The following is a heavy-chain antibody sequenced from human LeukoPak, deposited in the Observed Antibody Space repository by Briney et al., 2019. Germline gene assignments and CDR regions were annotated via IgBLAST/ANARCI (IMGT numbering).Heavy chain of an antibody. CDR3: ATRGDWYPRAFDS. Sequence: PGGSLRLSCAASGFTFSSCWMGWVRQAPGKGLEWVASIKGDGSEKYYVDSVKGRFTISRDNAKNSLYLQMNSLRAEDTAVYYCATRGDWYPRAFDSWGQGTLVTVSS. CDR1: GFTFSSCW. J-gene: IGHJ5*01. V-gene: IGHV3-7*01. D-gene: IGHD2-21*01. CDR2: IKGDGSEK.